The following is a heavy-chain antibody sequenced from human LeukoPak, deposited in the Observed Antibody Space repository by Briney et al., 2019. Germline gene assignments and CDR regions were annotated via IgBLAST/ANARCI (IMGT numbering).Heavy chain of an antibody. J-gene: IGHJ5*02. D-gene: IGHD3-22*01. CDR1: GYTFTSYG. CDR3: AREGGKYYYDSSGSLVP. CDR2: ISAYNGNT. Sequence: GASVKVSCKASGYTFTSYGISWVRQAPGQGLEWMGWISAYNGNTNYAQKLQGRVTMTTDTSTSTAYMELRSLRSDDTAVYYCAREGGKYYYDSSGSLVPWGQGTLVTVSS. V-gene: IGHV1-18*01.